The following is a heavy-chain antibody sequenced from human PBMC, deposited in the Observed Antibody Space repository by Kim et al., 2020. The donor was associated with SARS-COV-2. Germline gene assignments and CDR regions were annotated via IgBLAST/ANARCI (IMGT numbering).Heavy chain of an antibody. Sequence: GESLKISCKGSGYSFTSYWIGWVRQMPGKGLEWMGIIYPGDSDTRYSPSFQGQVTISADKSISTAYLQWSSLKASDTAMYYCARGGYSSSWYPTPFDYWGQGTLVTVSS. J-gene: IGHJ4*02. CDR1: GYSFTSYW. CDR3: ARGGYSSSWYPTPFDY. V-gene: IGHV5-51*01. D-gene: IGHD6-13*01. CDR2: IYPGDSDT.